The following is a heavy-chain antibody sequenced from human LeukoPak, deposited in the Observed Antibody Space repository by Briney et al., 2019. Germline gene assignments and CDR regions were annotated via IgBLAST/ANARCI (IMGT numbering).Heavy chain of an antibody. Sequence: GSSVKVSCTASGGTFSSYAISWVRQAPGQGLEWMGGIIPIFGTANYAQKFQGRVTITADESTSTACMELSSLRSEDTAVYYCWIAAAGRAAAFGYWGQGTLVTVSS. J-gene: IGHJ4*02. CDR1: GGTFSSYA. V-gene: IGHV1-69*01. D-gene: IGHD6-13*01. CDR2: IIPIFGTA. CDR3: WIAAAGRAAAFGY.